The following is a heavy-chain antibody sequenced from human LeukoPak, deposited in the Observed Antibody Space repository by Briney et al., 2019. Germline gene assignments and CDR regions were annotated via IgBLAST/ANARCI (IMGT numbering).Heavy chain of an antibody. Sequence: PSETLSLTCTVSGGSVSSYYWSWIRQPAGKGLEWIGRIYTSGSTNYNPSLKSRVTMSVDTSKNQFSLKLTSVNAADTAVYYCAREGYSYGYAFDIWGQGTMVTVSS. CDR3: AREGYSYGYAFDI. V-gene: IGHV4-4*07. CDR2: IYTSGST. CDR1: GGSVSSYY. J-gene: IGHJ3*02. D-gene: IGHD5-18*01.